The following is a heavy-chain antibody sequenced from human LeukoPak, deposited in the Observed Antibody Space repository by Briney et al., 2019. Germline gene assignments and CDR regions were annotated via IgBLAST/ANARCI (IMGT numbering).Heavy chain of an antibody. CDR2: ISGGGDST. Sequence: GGSLRLSCAASGFTFSSYAMSGVRQAPGKGLEWVSTISGGGDSTYYADSVKGRFTISRDNSKNTLYLQMNSLRAEDTAVYSCPKGRSGVSSAASNYWGPGTLVTVSS. CDR1: GFTFSSYA. CDR3: PKGRSGVSSAASNY. D-gene: IGHD2-2*01. V-gene: IGHV3-23*01. J-gene: IGHJ4*02.